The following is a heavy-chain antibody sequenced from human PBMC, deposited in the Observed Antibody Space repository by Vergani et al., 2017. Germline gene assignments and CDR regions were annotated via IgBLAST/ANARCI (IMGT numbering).Heavy chain of an antibody. J-gene: IGHJ5*02. Sequence: QVQMVQSGAEVKKPGSSVKVSCKASGGTFSSYAISWVRQAPGQGLEWMGGITPIFGTANYAQKCQGRVTITADESTSTAYMGLGSLRSEDTAVYYCARENMVREVIGNWFDPWGQGTLVTVSS. CDR1: GGTFSSYA. V-gene: IGHV1-69*01. D-gene: IGHD3-10*01. CDR3: ARENMVREVIGNWFDP. CDR2: ITPIFGTA.